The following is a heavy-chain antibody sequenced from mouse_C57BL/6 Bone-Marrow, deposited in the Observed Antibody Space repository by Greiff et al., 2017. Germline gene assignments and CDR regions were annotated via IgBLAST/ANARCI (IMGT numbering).Heavy chain of an antibody. Sequence: VQLVESGAELARPGASVTLSCKASGYTFTSYGISWVKQRTGQGLEWIGEIYPRSGYTYYNEKFKGKATLTEDKSSSTAYMELRSLTSDNSAVYLCARDSSGYTYDDWGQGTTLTVAS. J-gene: IGHJ2*01. CDR3: ARDSSGYTYDD. CDR2: IYPRSGYT. CDR1: GYTFTSYG. D-gene: IGHD3-2*02. V-gene: IGHV1-81*01.